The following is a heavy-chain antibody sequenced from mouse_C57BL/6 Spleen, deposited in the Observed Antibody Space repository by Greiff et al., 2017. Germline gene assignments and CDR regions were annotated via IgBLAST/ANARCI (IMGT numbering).Heavy chain of an antibody. CDR3: TRSSTLYYCDY. J-gene: IGHJ2*01. V-gene: IGHV1-15*01. CDR1: GYTFTDYE. Sequence: VHLVESGAELVRPGASVTLSCKASGYTFTDYEMHWVKQTPVHGLEWIGAIDPETGGTAYNQKFKGKAILTADKSSSTAYMELRSLTSEDSAVYYCTRSSTLYYCDYWGQGTTLTVSS. CDR2: IDPETGGT. D-gene: IGHD1-1*01.